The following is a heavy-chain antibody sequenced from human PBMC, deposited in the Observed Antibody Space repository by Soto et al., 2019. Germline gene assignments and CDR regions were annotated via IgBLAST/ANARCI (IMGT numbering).Heavy chain of an antibody. Sequence: QVQLVESGGGVVQPGRSPRLSCAPSEFTFRSYAMHWVRQAPGRGLEWVAFISYDGSDKFYADSVKGRFTISRDNSKNTLYLQMNSLRDEDTAVYYCAREGGGPLGAMDVWGQGTTVTVSS. CDR1: EFTFRSYA. CDR2: ISYDGSDK. CDR3: AREGGGPLGAMDV. D-gene: IGHD3-16*01. J-gene: IGHJ6*02. V-gene: IGHV3-30-3*01.